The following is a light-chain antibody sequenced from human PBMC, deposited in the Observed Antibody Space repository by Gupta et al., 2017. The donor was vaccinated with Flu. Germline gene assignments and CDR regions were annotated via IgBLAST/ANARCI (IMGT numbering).Light chain of an antibody. CDR3: QSYDSSNWV. CDR2: EDN. Sequence: NFMLTQPHSVSESPGETVTIACTRSSGSIAGNYVHSYQQRPGSSPNTVIYEDNQRPSGVPDRFSGAIDSSSNAASLTISGLKTEDEANYYCQSYDSSNWVFGGGTKLTVL. J-gene: IGLJ3*02. CDR1: SGSIAGNY. V-gene: IGLV6-57*01.